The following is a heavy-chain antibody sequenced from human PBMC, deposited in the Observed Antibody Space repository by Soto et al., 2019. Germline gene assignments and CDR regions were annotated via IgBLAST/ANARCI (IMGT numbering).Heavy chain of an antibody. CDR3: ARMAEYCSSTSCYVYWFDP. D-gene: IGHD2-2*01. V-gene: IGHV4-59*01. J-gene: IGHJ5*02. CDR1: GVSISSYY. CDR2: IYYSGST. Sequence: SETLSLTCTVSGVSISSYYWSWIRQPPGKGLEWIGYIYYSGSTNYNPSLKSRVTISVDTSKNQFSLKLSSVTAADTAVYYCARMAEYCSSTSCYVYWFDPWGQGTLVTVSS.